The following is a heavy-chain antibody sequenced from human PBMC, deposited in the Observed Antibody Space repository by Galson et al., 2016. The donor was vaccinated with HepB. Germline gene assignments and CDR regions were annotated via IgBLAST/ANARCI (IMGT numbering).Heavy chain of an antibody. CDR3: ARQQVGNNWFDP. Sequence: SETLSPTCTVSGASIRSYYWSWVRQPPGKGLEWIGCMYHHYSPTYNPSPKSRVSMFVDLSKNQFSPKVSSLTAADTAGDYCARQQVGNNWFDPWGQGALVTVSS. D-gene: IGHD1-14*01. J-gene: IGHJ5*02. V-gene: IGHV4-59*01. CDR2: MYHHYSP. CDR1: GASIRSYY.